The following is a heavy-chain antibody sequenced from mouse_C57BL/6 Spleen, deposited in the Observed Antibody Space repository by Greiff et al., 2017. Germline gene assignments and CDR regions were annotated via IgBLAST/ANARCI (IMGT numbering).Heavy chain of an antibody. CDR2: ISSGSSTI. V-gene: IGHV5-17*01. CDR1: GFTFSDYG. Sequence: EVQLQQSGGGLVKPGGSLKLSCAASGFTFSDYGMHWVRQAPEKGLEWVAYISSGSSTIYYADTVKGRFTISRDNAKNTLFLQRTSMRSEDTAMYYCARTGTGSYYAMDYWGQGTSATVSS. CDR3: ARTGTGSYYAMDY. D-gene: IGHD4-1*01. J-gene: IGHJ4*01.